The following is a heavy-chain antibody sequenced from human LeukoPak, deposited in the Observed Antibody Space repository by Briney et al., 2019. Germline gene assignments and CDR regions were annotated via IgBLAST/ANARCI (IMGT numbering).Heavy chain of an antibody. CDR3: ARDRLRWPKIDY. CDR1: GGSISSSCYY. V-gene: IGHV4-39*07. J-gene: IGHJ4*02. Sequence: SETLSLTCTVSGGSISSSCYYWGWIRQPPGSGLEGIGNIYYSGTTYYNPSLKSRATISVDTSKNQFSLKLSSVTAADTAVYSCARDRLRWPKIDYWGQGTPVTVSS. CDR2: IYYSGTT. D-gene: IGHD4-23*01.